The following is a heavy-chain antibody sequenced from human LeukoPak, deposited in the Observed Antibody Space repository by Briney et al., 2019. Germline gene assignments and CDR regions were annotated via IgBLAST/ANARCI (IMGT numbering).Heavy chain of an antibody. V-gene: IGHV3-20*04. Sequence: PGGSLRLSCAASGFTFDDYGMSWVRQAPGKGLEWVSGINWNGGSTGYADSVKGRFTISRDNAKNSLYLQMNSLRAEDTALYYCARASLSGSSGYLDAFDIWGQGTMVTVSS. CDR3: ARASLSGSSGYLDAFDI. CDR2: INWNGGST. J-gene: IGHJ3*02. CDR1: GFTFDDYG. D-gene: IGHD3-22*01.